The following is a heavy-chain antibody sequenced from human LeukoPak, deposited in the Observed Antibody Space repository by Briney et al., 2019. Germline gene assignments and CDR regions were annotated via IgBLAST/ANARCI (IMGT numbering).Heavy chain of an antibody. V-gene: IGHV3-7*01. Sequence: GGSLSLSCAASGFTFNKYWMCWVRQAPGKGLEWVANIKQDGSETNYVDSMKGRFTISRDNSRNSLYLQMNSLRAEDTAVYYCATTTRSSSWDYWGQGTLVTVSS. J-gene: IGHJ4*02. CDR3: ATTTRSSSWDY. D-gene: IGHD2-2*01. CDR1: GFTFNKYW. CDR2: IKQDGSET.